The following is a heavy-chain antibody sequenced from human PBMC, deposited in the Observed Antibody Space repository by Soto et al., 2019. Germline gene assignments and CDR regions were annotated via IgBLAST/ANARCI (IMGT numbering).Heavy chain of an antibody. J-gene: IGHJ4*02. CDR3: ARGGDSYGDDY. CDR1: GYTFTSFG. CDR2: ISAYNGDT. Sequence: QVQLVQSGGEVKKPGASVKVSCKASGYTFTSFGITWVRQAPGHGLEWMGWISAYNGDTKYAQKVQGRVTMTTDTATNTVHMELRSLRPDDTAVYYCARGGDSYGDDYWGQGTLVTVSS. V-gene: IGHV1-18*01. D-gene: IGHD5-18*01.